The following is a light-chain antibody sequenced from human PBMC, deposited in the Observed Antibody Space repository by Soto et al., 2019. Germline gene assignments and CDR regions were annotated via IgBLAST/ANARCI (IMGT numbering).Light chain of an antibody. CDR3: QQRSNRLT. CDR2: DAS. V-gene: IGKV3-11*01. J-gene: IGKJ4*01. CDR1: QTISYY. Sequence: EIVLTQSPATLSLSPGERATLSCRASQTISYYLAWYQQKPGQAPRLLIYDASNRATGIPARFSGSGSGTDFTLTISSLEPEDFAVYYCQQRSNRLTFGGGTKVEIK.